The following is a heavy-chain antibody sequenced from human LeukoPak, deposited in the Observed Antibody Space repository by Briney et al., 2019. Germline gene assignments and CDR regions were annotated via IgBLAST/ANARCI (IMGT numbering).Heavy chain of an antibody. Sequence: ASVKVSCKASGYTFTSYDINWVRQATGQGLEWMGWMNPNSGNTGYAQKFQGRVTMTRNTSISTAYMELRSLRSDDTAVYYCARDWWYGDYSIGNNWGQGTLVTVSS. J-gene: IGHJ4*02. CDR1: GYTFTSYD. CDR2: MNPNSGNT. V-gene: IGHV1-8*01. CDR3: ARDWWYGDYSIGNN. D-gene: IGHD4-17*01.